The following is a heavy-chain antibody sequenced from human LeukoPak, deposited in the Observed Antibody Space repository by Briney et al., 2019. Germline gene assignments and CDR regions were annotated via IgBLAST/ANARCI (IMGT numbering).Heavy chain of an antibody. Sequence: SETLSLTCTVSGGSISGDYWSWIRQPPGKGLEWIAYISSSGSTYYNPSLRSRVTISVDTSKNQFSLKLSSVTAADTAIYYCARTSSAWYFVDCWGQGTLVTVSS. CDR1: GGSISGDY. V-gene: IGHV4-59*01. CDR3: ARTSSAWYFVDC. J-gene: IGHJ4*02. CDR2: ISSSGST. D-gene: IGHD6-19*01.